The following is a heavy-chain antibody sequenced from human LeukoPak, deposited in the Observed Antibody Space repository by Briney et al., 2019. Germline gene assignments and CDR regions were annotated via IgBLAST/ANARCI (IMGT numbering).Heavy chain of an antibody. Sequence: GGSLRLSCAASGFTVSSNYMSWVRQAPGKGLEWVSVIYSGGSTSYAASVKGRFTISRDNSKNTVVLQMNSLTVDDTAIYYCARQSLEASGLDSWGQGMLVTVSS. D-gene: IGHD2-8*02. CDR3: ARQSLEASGLDS. CDR2: IYSGGST. V-gene: IGHV3-53*05. J-gene: IGHJ4*02. CDR1: GFTVSSNY.